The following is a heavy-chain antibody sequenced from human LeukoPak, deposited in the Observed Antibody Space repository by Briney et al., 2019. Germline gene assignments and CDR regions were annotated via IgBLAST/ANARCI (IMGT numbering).Heavy chain of an antibody. V-gene: IGHV3-15*01. D-gene: IGHD6-25*01. CDR3: TAHGEYSSGDAFDI. CDR1: GFTFSNAW. Sequence: KPGGSLRLSCAASGFTFSNAWMSWVRQAPGKGLEWVGRIKSKTDGETTDYAAPVKGRFTISRDDSKNTLYLQMNSLKTEDTAVYYCTAHGEYSSGDAFDIWGQGTMVTVSS. CDR2: IKSKTDGETT. J-gene: IGHJ3*02.